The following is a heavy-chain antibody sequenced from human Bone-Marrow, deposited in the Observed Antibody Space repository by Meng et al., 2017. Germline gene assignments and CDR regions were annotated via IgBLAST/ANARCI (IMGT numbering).Heavy chain of an antibody. CDR3: AKDSHGVAAPDY. J-gene: IGHJ4*02. Sequence: VQLVESGGGVVQPGGSLRLSCAASGFTFSTSAMSWVRQAPGKGLEWVSAISTSGGNTYYADSVRGRFTISRDNSKNTLYLQMSSLRAEDTAVYFCAKDSHGVAAPDYWGQGTLVTVSS. D-gene: IGHD2-8*01. CDR1: GFTFSTSA. V-gene: IGHV3-23*04. CDR2: ISTSGGNT.